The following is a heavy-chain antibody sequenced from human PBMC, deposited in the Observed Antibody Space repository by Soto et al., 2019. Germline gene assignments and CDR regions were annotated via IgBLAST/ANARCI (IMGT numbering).Heavy chain of an antibody. CDR2: ISGSGGST. Sequence: GGSLRLSCAASGFTFSSYAMSWVRQAPGKGLEWVSAISGSGGSTYYADSVKGRFTISRDNSKNTLYLQMNSLRAEDTAVYYCAKGAASFDYDFWSPGYYYYGMDVWGQGTTVTVSS. D-gene: IGHD3-3*01. J-gene: IGHJ6*02. CDR3: AKGAASFDYDFWSPGYYYYGMDV. CDR1: GFTFSSYA. V-gene: IGHV3-23*01.